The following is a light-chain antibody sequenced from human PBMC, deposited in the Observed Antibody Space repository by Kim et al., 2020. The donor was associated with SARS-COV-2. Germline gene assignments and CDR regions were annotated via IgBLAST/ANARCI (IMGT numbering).Light chain of an antibody. Sequence: DIQMTQSPSSLSASVGDRVTITCRPSQSITTYLNWYQQKPGKAPKLLIYAASSLQIGVPSRFSGSGSGTDFTLTISSLQPEDFATYYCQQSYSTPLTFGGGTKVDIK. CDR3: QQSYSTPLT. CDR1: QSITTY. CDR2: AAS. V-gene: IGKV1-39*01. J-gene: IGKJ4*01.